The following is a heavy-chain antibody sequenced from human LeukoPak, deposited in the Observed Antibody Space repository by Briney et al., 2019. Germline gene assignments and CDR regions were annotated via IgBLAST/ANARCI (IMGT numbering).Heavy chain of an antibody. D-gene: IGHD3-10*01. J-gene: IGHJ4*02. CDR3: ARLLVSYLDY. CDR1: GGSISSSSYY. V-gene: IGHV4-39*01. Sequence: KPSETLSLTCTVSGGSISSSSYYWGWIRQPPGKGLEWIGSIYYSGSTYYNPSLKSRVTISVDTSKNQFSLKLSSVAAADTAVYYCARLLVSYLDYWGQGTLVTVSS. CDR2: IYYSGST.